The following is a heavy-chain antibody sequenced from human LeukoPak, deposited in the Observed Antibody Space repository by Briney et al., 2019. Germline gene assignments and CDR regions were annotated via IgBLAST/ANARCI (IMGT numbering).Heavy chain of an antibody. V-gene: IGHV3-23*01. CDR2: ISISSVDS. CDR3: AKDRELLFAHCWFDL. CDR1: GFTFATYA. D-gene: IGHD3-10*01. Sequence: PWGSLRLSCAASGFTFATYAMSWVRQAPGKGLEWVGDISISSVDSYYADSVEGRFSISRDDSKNTLYLQMDRLSDEDTAVYYCAKDRELLFAHCWFDLWGQGTLVTVSS. J-gene: IGHJ5*02.